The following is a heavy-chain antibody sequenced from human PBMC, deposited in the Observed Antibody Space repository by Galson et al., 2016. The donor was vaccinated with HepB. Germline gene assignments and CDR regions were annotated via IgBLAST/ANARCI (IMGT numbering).Heavy chain of an antibody. Sequence: ATLSLTCTVSGASISGYYLSWIRQPPGKGLEWIGYIYYSGRTNYNPSLKRRVTISVDTSKNQFSLKLSSVTAADTAVYYCARDDSGGWYGFHYGMDVWGQGTTVTVSS. V-gene: IGHV4-59*01. CDR2: IYYSGRT. CDR1: GASISGYY. J-gene: IGHJ6*02. CDR3: ARDDSGGWYGFHYGMDV. D-gene: IGHD6-19*01.